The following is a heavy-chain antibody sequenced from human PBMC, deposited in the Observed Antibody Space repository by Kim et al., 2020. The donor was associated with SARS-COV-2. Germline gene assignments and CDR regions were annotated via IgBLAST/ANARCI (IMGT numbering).Heavy chain of an antibody. Sequence: SVKVSCKASGGTFSSYAISWVRQAPGQGLEWMGGIIPIFGTANYAQKFQGRVTITADESTSTAYMELCSLRSEDTAVYYCARDLSGSYSRYYFDYWGQGTLVTVSS. CDR3: ARDLSGSYSRYYFDY. V-gene: IGHV1-69*13. CDR1: GGTFSSYA. J-gene: IGHJ4*02. CDR2: IIPIFGTA. D-gene: IGHD1-26*01.